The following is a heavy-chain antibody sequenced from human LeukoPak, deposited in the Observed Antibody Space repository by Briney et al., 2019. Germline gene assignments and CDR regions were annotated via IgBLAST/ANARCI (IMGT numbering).Heavy chain of an antibody. D-gene: IGHD6-13*01. V-gene: IGHV1-18*01. CDR3: ARVNSRGVGAFDI. CDR2: ISAYNGNT. CDR1: GGTFSSYA. J-gene: IGHJ3*02. Sequence: ASVKVSCKASGGTFSSYAISWVRQAPGQGLEWMGWISAYNGNTNYAQKLQGRVTMTTDTSTSTAYMELRSLRSDDTAVYYCARVNSRGVGAFDIWGQGTMVTVSS.